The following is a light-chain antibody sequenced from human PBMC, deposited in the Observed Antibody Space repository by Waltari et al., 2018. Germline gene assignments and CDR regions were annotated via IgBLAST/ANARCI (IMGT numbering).Light chain of an antibody. Sequence: QSALTQPRSVSGSPGQSVTISCPGTSSDVGGYNYVSWYQQHPGQAPKLMIYDVSKRPSGVPDRFSGSKSGNTASLTISGLQAEDEADYYCCSYAGSYYVFGTGTKVTVL. V-gene: IGLV2-11*01. CDR1: SSDVGGYNY. CDR2: DVS. CDR3: CSYAGSYYV. J-gene: IGLJ1*01.